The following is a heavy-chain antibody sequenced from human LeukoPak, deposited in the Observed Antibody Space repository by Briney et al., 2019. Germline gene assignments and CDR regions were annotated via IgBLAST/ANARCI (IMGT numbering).Heavy chain of an antibody. CDR1: GYRFTNYW. CDR2: IYSGDSDT. J-gene: IGHJ6*03. V-gene: IGHV5-51*01. CDR3: ARSREVDTSMVTGAQKGYYYYMDV. D-gene: IGHD5-18*01. Sequence: GESLQISCKGSGYRFTNYWIGWVRQMPGKGLEWMGIIYSGDSDTRYSPSFQGQVTISADKSISTAYLQWSSLKASDTAIYYCARSREVDTSMVTGAQKGYYYYMDVWGKGTTVTVSS.